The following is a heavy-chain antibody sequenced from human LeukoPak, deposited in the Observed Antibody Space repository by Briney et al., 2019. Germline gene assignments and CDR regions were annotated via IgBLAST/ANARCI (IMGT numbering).Heavy chain of an antibody. CDR1: GGSISSSSYY. J-gene: IGHJ4*02. Sequence: SETLSLTCTVAGGSISSSSYYWGWIRQPPGKGLEWIVSIYYSGSTYYNPSLKSRVTISVDTSKNQSSLKLSSVTAADTAVYYCARQTVAAAGSSLDYWGQGTLVTVSS. CDR3: ARQTVAAAGSSLDY. D-gene: IGHD6-13*01. V-gene: IGHV4-39*01. CDR2: IYYSGST.